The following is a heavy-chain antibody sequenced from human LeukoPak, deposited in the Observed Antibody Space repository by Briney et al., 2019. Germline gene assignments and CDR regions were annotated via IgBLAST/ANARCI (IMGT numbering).Heavy chain of an antibody. J-gene: IGHJ4*02. CDR3: AREGDTSPGLDY. Sequence: GGSLRLSCTASGFSLSRYWMSWVRQAPGKGLEWVANMRQDGDEKHYVDSVKGRLTISRDNAKNSVYLQMTSLRAEDTAVYFCAREGDTSPGLDYWGQGALVTVSS. CDR2: MRQDGDEK. CDR1: GFSLSRYW. V-gene: IGHV3-7*01.